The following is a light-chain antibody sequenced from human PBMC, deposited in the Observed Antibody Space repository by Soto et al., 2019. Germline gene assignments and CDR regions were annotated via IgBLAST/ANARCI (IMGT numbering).Light chain of an antibody. J-gene: IGKJ4*01. Sequence: EIVMTQSPVTLHVSPGERATLSCRASQSASNNLAWYQQKPGQAPRLLVYRASIRATGIPARFSGSGSGTDFTLTISSLQSADFAVYYRQQYNNWPPLTLGGGTKVEIK. CDR2: RAS. CDR1: QSASNN. CDR3: QQYNNWPPLT. V-gene: IGKV3D-15*01.